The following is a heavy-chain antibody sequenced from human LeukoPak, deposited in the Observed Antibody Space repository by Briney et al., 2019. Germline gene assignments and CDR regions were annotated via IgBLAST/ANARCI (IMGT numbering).Heavy chain of an antibody. CDR3: TTERVLLWFGELSGFDY. CDR1: GFTFSNAW. J-gene: IGHJ4*02. CDR2: IKSKTDGGTT. Sequence: GGSLRLSCAASGFTFSNAWMSWVRQAPGKGLEWVGRIKSKTDGGTTDYAAPVKGRFTISRDDSKNTLYLQMNSLKTEDTAVYYCTTERVLLWFGELSGFDYWGQGTLVTVSS. V-gene: IGHV3-15*01. D-gene: IGHD3-10*01.